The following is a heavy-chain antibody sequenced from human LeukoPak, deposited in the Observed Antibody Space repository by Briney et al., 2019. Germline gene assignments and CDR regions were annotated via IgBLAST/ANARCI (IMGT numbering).Heavy chain of an antibody. J-gene: IGHJ4*02. CDR3: AKRAYCSGGSCYPY. CDR2: TSGSGGGT. V-gene: IGHV3-23*01. CDR1: GFTFSSYA. Sequence: GGSLRLSCAASGFTFSSYAMSWVRQAPGKGLEWVSATSGSGGGTYYADSVKGRFTISRDTSKNTLYLQMNSLRAEDTAVYYCAKRAYCSGGSCYPYWGQGTLVTVSS. D-gene: IGHD2-15*01.